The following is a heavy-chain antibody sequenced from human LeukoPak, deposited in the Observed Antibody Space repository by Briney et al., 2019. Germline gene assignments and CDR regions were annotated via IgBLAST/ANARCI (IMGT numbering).Heavy chain of an antibody. CDR1: GFTFATYT. CDR3: ARDLKVPGPVDFDY. Sequence: TGGSLRLSCTGAGFTFATYTFNWVRQAPGKGLEWVASIGATQTYIYYADSVKGRFTVSRDNAEKSVYLQMNNLRAEDTGVYYCARDLKVPGPVDFDYWGQGTLVTVSS. D-gene: IGHD6-19*01. V-gene: IGHV3-21*01. J-gene: IGHJ4*02. CDR2: IGATQTYI.